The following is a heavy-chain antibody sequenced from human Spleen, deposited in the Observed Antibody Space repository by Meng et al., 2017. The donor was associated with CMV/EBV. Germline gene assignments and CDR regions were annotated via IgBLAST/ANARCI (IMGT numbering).Heavy chain of an antibody. CDR1: GFTFSSYS. D-gene: IGHD5-18*01. CDR3: AKLKGVDTAVVPPS. CDR2: ISTTSSYI. J-gene: IGHJ4*02. V-gene: IGHV3-21*01. Sequence: GESLKISCVASGFTFSSYSMNWVRQVPGKGLEWVSSISTTSSYIYYADSVKGRFTISRVNAKKSLYLQMSRLRAEDTAIYFCAKLKGVDTAVVPPSWGQGTLVTVSS.